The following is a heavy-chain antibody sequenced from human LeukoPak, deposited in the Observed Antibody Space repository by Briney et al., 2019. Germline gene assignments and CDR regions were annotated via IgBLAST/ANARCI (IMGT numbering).Heavy chain of an antibody. J-gene: IGHJ4*02. V-gene: IGHV3-23*01. CDR2: ISERGGST. CDR1: GITLSNYG. CDR3: AKRGIVIRAVIIVGFHKEAYYFDC. Sequence: GGSLRLSSAVSGITLSNYGMSWVRQAPGKGLEWVAGISERGGSTKYADSVKGRFTISRDNPKNTLYLQMNSLRAEDTAVYFCAKRGIVIRAVIIVGFHKEAYYFDCWGQGALVTVSS. D-gene: IGHD3-10*01.